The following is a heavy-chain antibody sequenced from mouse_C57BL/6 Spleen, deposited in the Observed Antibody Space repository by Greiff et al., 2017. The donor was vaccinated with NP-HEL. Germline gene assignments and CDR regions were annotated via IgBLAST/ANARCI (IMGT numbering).Heavy chain of an antibody. D-gene: IGHD2-3*01. CDR2: IYPRSGNT. J-gene: IGHJ2*01. CDR3: ARGPDGYYFDY. CDR1: GYTFTSYG. V-gene: IGHV1-81*01. Sequence: LQESGAELARPGASVKLSCKASGYTFTSYGISWVKQRTGQGLEWIGEIYPRSGNTYYNEKFKGKATLTADKSSSTAYMELRSLTSEDSAVYFCARGPDGYYFDYWGQGTTLTVSS.